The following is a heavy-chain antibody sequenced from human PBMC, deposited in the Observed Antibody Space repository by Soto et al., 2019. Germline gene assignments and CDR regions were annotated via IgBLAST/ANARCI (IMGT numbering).Heavy chain of an antibody. CDR2: ISYDGSNK. D-gene: IGHD6-19*01. CDR3: AKDRLQWLVPDDY. Sequence: GGSLRLSCAASGFTFSSYGMHWVRQAPGKGLEWVAVISYDGSNKYYADSVKGRFTISRDNSKNTLYLQMNSLRAEDTAVYYCAKDRLQWLVPDDYWGQGTLVTVSS. CDR1: GFTFSSYG. J-gene: IGHJ4*02. V-gene: IGHV3-30*18.